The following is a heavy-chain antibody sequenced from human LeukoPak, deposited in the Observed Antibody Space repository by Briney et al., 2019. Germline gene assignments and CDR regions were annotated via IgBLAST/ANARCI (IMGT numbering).Heavy chain of an antibody. Sequence: GGSLRLSCAASGFTFSNAWMTWVRQAPGKGLEWVGRIKSKTDGGTTDYAAPVKGRFTISRDDSKNTLYLQMNSLKAEDTAVYYCTREAVTANGYFDYWGQGTLVTVSS. CDR1: GFTFSNAW. V-gene: IGHV3-15*01. D-gene: IGHD2-21*02. CDR2: IKSKTDGGTT. CDR3: TREAVTANGYFDY. J-gene: IGHJ4*02.